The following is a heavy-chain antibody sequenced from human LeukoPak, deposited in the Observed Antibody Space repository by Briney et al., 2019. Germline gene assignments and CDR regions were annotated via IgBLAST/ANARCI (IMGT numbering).Heavy chain of an antibody. J-gene: IGHJ4*02. CDR1: GYSISSGGYY. V-gene: IGHV4-31*03. Sequence: SETLSLTCTVSGYSISSGGYYWSWIRQHSGKGLEWIGYIYYSGSTYYNPSLKSRVTISVDTSKNQFSLKLSSVTAADTAVYYCARGSWDSSGYYYSLYWGQGTLVTVSS. CDR2: IYYSGST. D-gene: IGHD3-22*01. CDR3: ARGSWDSSGYYYSLY.